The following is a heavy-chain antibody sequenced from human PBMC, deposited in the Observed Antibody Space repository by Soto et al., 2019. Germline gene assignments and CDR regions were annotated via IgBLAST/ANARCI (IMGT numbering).Heavy chain of an antibody. CDR1: GDSISSYY. V-gene: IGHV4-59*01. Sequence: SETLSLTCAVSGDSISSYYCMGIRQPPGKGLESIGYLYYGRSANYNPSLKSRVTLSVDTSTNQCSLTLSSMTADDTAMYFCAASYGSGYRAFDYWGQGALVTVSS. D-gene: IGHD3-10*01. J-gene: IGHJ4*02. CDR3: AASYGSGYRAFDY. CDR2: LYYGRSA.